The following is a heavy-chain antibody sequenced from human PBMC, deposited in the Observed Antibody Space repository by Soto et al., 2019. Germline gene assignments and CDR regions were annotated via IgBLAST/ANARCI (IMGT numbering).Heavy chain of an antibody. CDR2: IWYDGSNK. J-gene: IGHJ6*03. CDR3: ARAGVEFDGPYYYYYYMDV. Sequence: GGSLRLSCAASGFTFSSYGMHWVRQAPGKGLEWVAVIWYDGSNKYYADSVKGRFTISRDNSKNTLYLQMNNLRAEDTAVYYCARAGVEFDGPYYYYYYMDVWGKGTTVTVSS. D-gene: IGHD3-10*01. CDR1: GFTFSSYG. V-gene: IGHV3-33*01.